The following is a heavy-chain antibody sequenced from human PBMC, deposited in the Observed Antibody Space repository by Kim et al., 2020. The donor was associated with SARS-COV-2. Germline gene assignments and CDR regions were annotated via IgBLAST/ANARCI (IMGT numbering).Heavy chain of an antibody. CDR3: ARSGRGTMVRGRGQGDY. J-gene: IGHJ4*02. CDR2: INHSGST. V-gene: IGHV4-34*01. Sequence: SETLSLTCAVYGGSFSGYYWSWIRQPPGKGLEWIGEINHSGSTNYNPSLKSRVTISVDTSKNQFSLKLSSVTAADTAVYYCARSGRGTMVRGRGQGDYWGQGTLVTVSS. CDR1: GGSFSGYY. D-gene: IGHD3-10*01.